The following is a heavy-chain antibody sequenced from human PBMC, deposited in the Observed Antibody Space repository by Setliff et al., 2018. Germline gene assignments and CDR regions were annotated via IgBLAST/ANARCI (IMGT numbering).Heavy chain of an antibody. CDR2: INPDGSEK. D-gene: IGHD3-10*01. Sequence: LRLSCTASGFSFSNCWVSWVRQAPGKGLEWLASINPDGSEKYYVDSVKGRFTISRDNAKNSLSLQMNSLRTEDTAVYYCFGAGTCSYWGQGTLVTVSS. CDR1: GFSFSNCW. CDR3: FGAGTCSY. V-gene: IGHV3-7*01. J-gene: IGHJ4*02.